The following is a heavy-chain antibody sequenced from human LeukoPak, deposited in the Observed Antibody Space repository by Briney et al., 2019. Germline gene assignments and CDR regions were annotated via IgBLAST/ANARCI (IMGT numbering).Heavy chain of an antibody. D-gene: IGHD5-12*01. Sequence: ASVKVSCKASGYTFTSYGISWVRQAPGQGLEWMGIINPSGGSTSYAQKFQGRVTMTRDTSTSTVYMELSSLRSEDTAVYYCARPRRYSGYAQDAFDIWGQGTMVTVSS. CDR3: ARPRRYSGYAQDAFDI. J-gene: IGHJ3*02. V-gene: IGHV1-46*01. CDR2: INPSGGST. CDR1: GYTFTSYG.